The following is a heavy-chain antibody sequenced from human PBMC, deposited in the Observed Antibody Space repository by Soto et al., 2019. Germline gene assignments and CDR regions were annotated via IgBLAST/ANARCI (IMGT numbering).Heavy chain of an antibody. J-gene: IGHJ4*02. D-gene: IGHD2-15*01. V-gene: IGHV3-30*18. Sequence: GGSLRLSCAASGFTFSTYGMHWVRQAPGKGLEWVAVISYDGGNKYYADSVKGRFTISRDNSKNTLYLQMDSLGAEDTAVYYCVKDASRYCGGGSCHFDYWGQGTVVTVSS. CDR3: VKDASRYCGGGSCHFDY. CDR1: GFTFSTYG. CDR2: ISYDGGNK.